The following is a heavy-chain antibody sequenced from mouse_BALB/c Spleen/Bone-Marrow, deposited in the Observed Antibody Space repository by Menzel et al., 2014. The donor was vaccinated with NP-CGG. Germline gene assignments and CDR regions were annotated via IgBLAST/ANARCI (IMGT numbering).Heavy chain of an antibody. D-gene: IGHD2-4*01. J-gene: IGHJ2*01. Sequence: EVKLMESGGDLVKPGGSLKLSCAASGFTFSSYGMSWVRQTPDKRLEWVATISSRGSYTFYPDSVMGRFTISRDNAKNTLYLQMSSLKSEATAIYYCSRRSDYDYFDYWGQGTTLTVSS. V-gene: IGHV5-6*02. CDR3: SRRSDYDYFDY. CDR2: ISSRGSYT. CDR1: GFTFSSYG.